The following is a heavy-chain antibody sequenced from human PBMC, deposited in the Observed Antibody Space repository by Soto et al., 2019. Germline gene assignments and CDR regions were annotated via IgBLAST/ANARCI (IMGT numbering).Heavy chain of an antibody. CDR1: GFNFNNYG. V-gene: IGHV3-33*01. D-gene: IGHD6-13*01. Sequence: QVQLVESGGGVVQPGRSLRLSCAASGFNFNNYGMHWVRQAPGKGLEWVAVIWNDGNGYYYANSVKGRFTISRDNSKNQLYLQMSSLRAEDTAVYYCARRQISPPTRGAASARGGMDVWGQGTTVTVSS. CDR2: IWNDGNGY. CDR3: ARRQISPPTRGAASARGGMDV. J-gene: IGHJ6*02.